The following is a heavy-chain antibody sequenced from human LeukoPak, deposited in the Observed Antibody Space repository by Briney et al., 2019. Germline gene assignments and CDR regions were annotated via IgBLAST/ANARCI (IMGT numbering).Heavy chain of an antibody. Sequence: SQTLSLTCAISGDSVSSNSAAWNWIRQSPSRGLEWLGRTYYRSKWYNDYAVSVKSRITINPDISKNQFSLQLNSVTPEDTAVYYCARATTIAVAGTLDYWGQGTLVTVSS. CDR3: ARATTIAVAGTLDY. J-gene: IGHJ4*02. CDR2: TYYRSKWYN. V-gene: IGHV6-1*01. CDR1: GDSVSSNSAA. D-gene: IGHD6-19*01.